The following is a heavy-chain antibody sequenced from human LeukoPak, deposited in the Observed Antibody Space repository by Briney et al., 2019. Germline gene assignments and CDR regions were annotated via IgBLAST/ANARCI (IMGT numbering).Heavy chain of an antibody. CDR1: GGSISSSS. Sequence: ETLSLTCTVSGGSISSSSYYWGWIRQPPGKELEWVSSITSTSSHTYYADSVKGRFTISRDNDKNSLYLQMNSLRAEDTAVYYCAREPTRGLHLGEWGQGILVTVSS. V-gene: IGHV3-21*01. CDR3: AREPTRGLHLGE. D-gene: IGHD3-16*01. CDR2: ITSTSSHT. J-gene: IGHJ4*02.